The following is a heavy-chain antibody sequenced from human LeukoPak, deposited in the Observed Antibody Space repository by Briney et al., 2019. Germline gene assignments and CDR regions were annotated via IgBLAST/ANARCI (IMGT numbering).Heavy chain of an antibody. CDR1: GFTFSSYA. J-gene: IGHJ4*02. Sequence: GGSLRLSCAASGFTFSSYAMSWVRQAPGKGLEWVSAISGSGGSTYYADSVKGRFTISRDNSKNTLYLQMSSLRAEDTAAYYCAKESKATSGWDFDYWGQGTLVTVSS. CDR3: AKESKATSGWDFDY. V-gene: IGHV3-23*01. CDR2: ISGSGGST. D-gene: IGHD6-19*01.